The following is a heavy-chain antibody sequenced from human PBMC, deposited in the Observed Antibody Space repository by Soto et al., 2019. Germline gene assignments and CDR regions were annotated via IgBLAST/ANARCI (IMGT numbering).Heavy chain of an antibody. Sequence: QVQLVQSGAEVKKPGASVKVSCKASGNTFTNYDINWVRQATGQGLEYLGWMNPNSGDTAYVQKFQGRVTMTWDTSIPTAYMELRGLRSEDPAVYFCARGVKYGAYSRWFDPWGQGALVTVSS. CDR2: MNPNSGDT. CDR3: ARGVKYGAYSRWFDP. CDR1: GNTFTNYD. D-gene: IGHD4-17*01. V-gene: IGHV1-8*01. J-gene: IGHJ5*02.